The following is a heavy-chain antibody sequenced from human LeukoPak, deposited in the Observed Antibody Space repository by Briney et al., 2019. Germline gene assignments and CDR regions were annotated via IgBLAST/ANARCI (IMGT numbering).Heavy chain of an antibody. CDR3: ARDGQDHGDYFWYFDY. V-gene: IGHV3-33*01. CDR2: IWYDGSNK. D-gene: IGHD4-17*01. Sequence: PGGSLRLACAASGFTFSSYGMHWVRQAPGKGLEWVAVIWYDGSNKYYGDSVKGRFTISRDNSKNTLYLQMNSLRAEDTAVYYCARDGQDHGDYFWYFDYWGQGTLVTVSS. J-gene: IGHJ4*02. CDR1: GFTFSSYG.